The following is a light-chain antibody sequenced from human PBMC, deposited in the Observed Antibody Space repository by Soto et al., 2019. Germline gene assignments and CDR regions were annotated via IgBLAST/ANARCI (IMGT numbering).Light chain of an antibody. CDR2: DAS. CDR3: QQYNCYSFT. V-gene: IGKV1-5*01. Sequence: DIQMTQSPSTLSASVGDRVTITCRASQSISSWLAWYQQKPGKAPKLLIYDASSLESGVPSRFSGSGSGTEFTPTISSLPPYDFATYSSQQYNCYSFTFAPGPKGY. CDR1: QSISSW. J-gene: IGKJ3*01.